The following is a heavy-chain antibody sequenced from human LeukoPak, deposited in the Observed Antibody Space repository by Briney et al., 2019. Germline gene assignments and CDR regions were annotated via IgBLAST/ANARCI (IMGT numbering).Heavy chain of an antibody. D-gene: IGHD6-6*01. CDR3: ARDLQLVRGIFAGSGWAY. Sequence: ASVKVSCKASGYTFTGYYMHWVRQAPGQGLEWMGWINPNSGGTNYAQKFQGRVTMTRDTSISTAYMELSRLRSDDTAVYYCARDLQLVRGIFAGSGWAYWGQGTLVTVSS. CDR1: GYTFTGYY. J-gene: IGHJ4*02. CDR2: INPNSGGT. V-gene: IGHV1-2*02.